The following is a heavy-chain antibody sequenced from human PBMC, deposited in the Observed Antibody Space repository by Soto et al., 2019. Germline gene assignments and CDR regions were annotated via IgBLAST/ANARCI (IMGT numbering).Heavy chain of an antibody. V-gene: IGHV1-69*05. D-gene: IGHD6-6*01. CDR1: GGTFSSYA. Sequence: ASVKVSCKASGGTFSSYAISWVRQAPGQGLEWMGGIIPIFGTANYSPSLKSRLTITKDTSKNQVVLTMTNMDPVDTATYYCAHRLREQLVPDYYYYGMDVWGQGTTVTVSS. CDR2: IIPIFGTA. CDR3: AHRLREQLVPDYYYYGMDV. J-gene: IGHJ6*02.